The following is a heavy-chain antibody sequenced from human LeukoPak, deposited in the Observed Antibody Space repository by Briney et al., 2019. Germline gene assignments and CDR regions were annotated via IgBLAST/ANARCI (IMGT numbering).Heavy chain of an antibody. CDR1: GYTFTSYY. Sequence: ASVKVSCKASGYTFTSYYMHWVRQAPGQGLEWMGIINPSGGSTSYAQKFQGRVTMTRNTSISTAYMELSSLRSEDTAVYYCARTLRWHDYWGQGTLVTVSS. CDR2: INPSGGST. J-gene: IGHJ4*02. D-gene: IGHD4-23*01. CDR3: ARTLRWHDY. V-gene: IGHV1-46*01.